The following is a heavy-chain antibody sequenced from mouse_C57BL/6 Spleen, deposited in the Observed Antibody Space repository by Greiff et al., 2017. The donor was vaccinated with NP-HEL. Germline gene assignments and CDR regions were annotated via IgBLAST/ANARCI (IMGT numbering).Heavy chain of an antibody. CDR3: AKCTSNYYGSYYFDY. CDR1: GYTFTDYY. Sequence: EVQLQQPGPELVKPGASVKISCKASGYTFTDYYMNWVKQSHGKSLEWIGDINPNNGGTSYNQKFKGKATLTVDKSSSTAYMELRSLTSEDSAVYYCAKCTSNYYGSYYFDYWGQGTTLTVSS. D-gene: IGHD1-1*01. V-gene: IGHV1-26*01. CDR2: INPNNGGT. J-gene: IGHJ2*01.